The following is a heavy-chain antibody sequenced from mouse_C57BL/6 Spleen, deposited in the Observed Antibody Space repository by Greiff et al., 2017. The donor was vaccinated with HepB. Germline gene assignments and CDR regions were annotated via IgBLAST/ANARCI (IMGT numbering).Heavy chain of an antibody. Sequence: EVKLMESGGGLVKPGGSLKLSCAASGFTFSSYAMSWVRQTPEKRLEWVATISDGGSYTYYPDNVKGRFTISRDNAKNNLYLQMSHLKSEDTAMYYCATGTMITSFDYWGQGTTLTVSS. D-gene: IGHD2-4*01. CDR1: GFTFSSYA. J-gene: IGHJ2*01. CDR3: ATGTMITSFDY. CDR2: ISDGGSYT. V-gene: IGHV5-4*03.